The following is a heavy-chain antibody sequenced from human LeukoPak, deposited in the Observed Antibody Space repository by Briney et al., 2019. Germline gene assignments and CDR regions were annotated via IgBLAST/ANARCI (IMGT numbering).Heavy chain of an antibody. CDR2: MYYSGST. CDR3: ARPYYYDSRIDP. V-gene: IGHV4-59*08. CDR1: DGSISGFY. D-gene: IGHD3-22*01. Sequence: SETLSLTCTVSDGSISGFYRSWIRQPPGKGLEWIAYMYYSGSTYYNPSLKSRVTMSADTSKNQLSLKLSSVTAADTAVYYCARPYYYDSRIDPWGQGILVTVSS. J-gene: IGHJ5*02.